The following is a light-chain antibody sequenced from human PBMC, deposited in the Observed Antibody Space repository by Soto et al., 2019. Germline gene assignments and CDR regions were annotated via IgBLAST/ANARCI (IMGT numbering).Light chain of an antibody. V-gene: IGLV2-14*01. Sequence: QSVLTQAASVSGSPGQSITISCTGTSSDVGGYNYVSWYQQFPGKVPKLLIYNVSNRPSGVSNRFSGSKSGNTASLTISGLQAEDEADYFCTSSTSGSLYVFGTGTKLTV. CDR3: TSSTSGSLYV. CDR1: SSDVGGYNY. J-gene: IGLJ1*01. CDR2: NVS.